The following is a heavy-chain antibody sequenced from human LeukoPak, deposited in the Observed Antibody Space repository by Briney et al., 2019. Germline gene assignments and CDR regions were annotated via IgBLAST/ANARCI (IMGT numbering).Heavy chain of an antibody. V-gene: IGHV4-4*07. Sequence: SETLSLTCTVSGGSITTYYWSWIRQPAGKGLEWIGRIYTSGSTNYKPSLKSRVTISVDTSKNQFSLKLSSVTAADTAVYYCARGCTLRYFDWCWFDPWGQGTLVTVSS. CDR3: ARGCTLRYFDWCWFDP. D-gene: IGHD3-9*01. J-gene: IGHJ5*02. CDR1: GGSITTYY. CDR2: IYTSGST.